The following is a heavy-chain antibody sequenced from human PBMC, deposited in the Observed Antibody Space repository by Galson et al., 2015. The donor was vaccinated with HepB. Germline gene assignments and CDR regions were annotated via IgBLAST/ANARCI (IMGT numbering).Heavy chain of an antibody. CDR1: GYTFTGYY. Sequence: SVKVSCKASGYTFTGYYMHWVRQAPGQGLEWMGRINPNSGGTNYAQKFQGRVTMTRDTSISTAYMELSRLRSDDTAVYYCAREVDTAMVATGDFDYWGQGTLVTVSS. CDR2: INPNSGGT. J-gene: IGHJ4*02. V-gene: IGHV1-2*06. CDR3: AREVDTAMVATGDFDY. D-gene: IGHD5-18*01.